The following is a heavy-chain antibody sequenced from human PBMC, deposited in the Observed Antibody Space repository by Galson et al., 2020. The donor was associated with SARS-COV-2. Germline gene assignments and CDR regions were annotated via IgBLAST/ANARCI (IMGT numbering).Heavy chain of an antibody. J-gene: IGHJ6*02. CDR1: GFSLNDGGVG. Sequence: SGPTLVKPALTLTLTCSLSGFSLNDGGVGVGWIRRPPGKALEWLAFIAWDDDKRYSPSLKNRLSVTQDTPKNEVVLTLTNMEVADTGTYYCAHRKVETVGDYYHYYGMDVWGQGTTVTVSS. CDR2: IAWDDDK. CDR3: AHRKVETVGDYYHYYGMDV. V-gene: IGHV2-5*02. D-gene: IGHD1-26*01.